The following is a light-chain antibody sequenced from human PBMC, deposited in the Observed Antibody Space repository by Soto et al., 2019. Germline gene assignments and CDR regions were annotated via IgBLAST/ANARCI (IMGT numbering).Light chain of an antibody. CDR1: QSVSSSY. V-gene: IGKV3-20*01. CDR3: QQYGSSPYT. Sequence: EIVLTQSPGTQSLSPGERATLSGRASQSVSSSYLAWYQQKPGQAPRLLIYGASTRATGIPDRFSGSGSGTDFTLTISRLEPDDFAVYYCQQYGSSPYTFGQGTKLEIK. J-gene: IGKJ2*01. CDR2: GAS.